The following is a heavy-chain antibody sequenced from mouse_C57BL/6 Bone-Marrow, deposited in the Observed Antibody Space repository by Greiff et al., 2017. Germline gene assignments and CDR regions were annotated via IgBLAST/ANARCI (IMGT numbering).Heavy chain of an antibody. Sequence: VQRVESGPGLVQPSQSLSITCTVSGFSLSSYSVNWVRQSPGKGLEWLGVIWSGGSTDYNAAFISRLSISKDNSKSQVFFKMNSLQANDTAIYYFARRGDYYGSIWFAYWGQGTLVTVSA. V-gene: IGHV2-2*02. CDR2: IWSGGST. CDR1: GFSLSSYS. D-gene: IGHD1-1*01. CDR3: ARRGDYYGSIWFAY. J-gene: IGHJ3*01.